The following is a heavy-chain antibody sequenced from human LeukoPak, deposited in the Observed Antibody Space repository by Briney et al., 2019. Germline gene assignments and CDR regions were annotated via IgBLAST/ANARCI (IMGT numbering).Heavy chain of an antibody. CDR3: ASVSVAGKRYYHFDY. CDR1: GYTFTGYY. J-gene: IGHJ4*02. Sequence: GASVKVSCKASGYTFTGYYMHWVRQAPGQGLEWMGWINPNSGGTNYAQKFQGRVTMTRDTSISTAYMELGRLRSDDTAVYYCASVSVAGKRYYHFDYWGQGTLVTVSS. D-gene: IGHD6-19*01. V-gene: IGHV1-2*02. CDR2: INPNSGGT.